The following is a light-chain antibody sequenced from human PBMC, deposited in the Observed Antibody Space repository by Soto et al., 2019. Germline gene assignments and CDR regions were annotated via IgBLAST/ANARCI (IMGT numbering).Light chain of an antibody. CDR2: DAS. CDR1: QSVSSY. CDR3: QQRSNWPPWT. Sequence: EIVLTQSPATLSSSLGERATLSCRASQSVSSYLAWYQQKPGQAPRLLIYDASTRATGIPARFSGSGSGTEFTITISSLEPEDYAVYYCQQRSNWPPWTFGQGTKVEIK. J-gene: IGKJ1*01. V-gene: IGKV3-11*01.